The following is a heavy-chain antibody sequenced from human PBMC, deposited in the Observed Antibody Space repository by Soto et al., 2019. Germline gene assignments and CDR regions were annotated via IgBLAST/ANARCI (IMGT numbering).Heavy chain of an antibody. Sequence: GSLRLSCAASGFTFSSYAMSWVRQAPGKGLEWVSAISGSGGSTYYADSVKGRFTISRDNSKNTLYLQMNSLRAEDTAVYYCAKDLGAPDYYDFWSGYAFDIWGQGTMVTVSS. CDR3: AKDLGAPDYYDFWSGYAFDI. J-gene: IGHJ3*02. V-gene: IGHV3-23*01. CDR1: GFTFSSYA. CDR2: ISGSGGST. D-gene: IGHD3-3*01.